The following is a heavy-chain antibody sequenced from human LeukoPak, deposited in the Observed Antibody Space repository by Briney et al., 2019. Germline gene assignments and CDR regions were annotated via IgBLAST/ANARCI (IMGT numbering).Heavy chain of an antibody. V-gene: IGHV4-59*12. D-gene: IGHD7-27*01. Sequence: SETLSLTCTVSGGSISSYYWSWIRQPPGKGLEWIGYIYYSGSTNYNPSLKSRVTISVDTSKNQFSLKLSSVTAADTAVYYCARELELGNWYFDLWGRGTLVTVSS. CDR1: GGSISSYY. CDR2: IYYSGST. CDR3: ARELELGNWYFDL. J-gene: IGHJ2*01.